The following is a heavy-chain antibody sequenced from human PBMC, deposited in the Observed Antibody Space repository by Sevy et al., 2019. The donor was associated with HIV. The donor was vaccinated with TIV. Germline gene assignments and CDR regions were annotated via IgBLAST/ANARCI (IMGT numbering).Heavy chain of an antibody. Sequence: SETLSLTCAVYGGSFSGYYWSWIRQPPGKGLEWIGEINHSGSTNYNQSLKSRVTISVDTSKNQFSLKLSSVTAADTAVYYCARHCSGTSCSHAFDIWGKGTMVTVSS. J-gene: IGHJ3*02. CDR3: ARHCSGTSCSHAFDI. D-gene: IGHD2-2*01. CDR2: INHSGST. CDR1: GGSFSGYY. V-gene: IGHV4-34*01.